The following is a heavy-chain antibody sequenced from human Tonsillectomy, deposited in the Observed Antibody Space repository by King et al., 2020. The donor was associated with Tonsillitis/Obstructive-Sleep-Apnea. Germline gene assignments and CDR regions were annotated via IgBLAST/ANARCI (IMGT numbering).Heavy chain of an antibody. V-gene: IGHV5-51*01. J-gene: IGHJ3*02. CDR2: IYPGDSDT. CDR1: GYSFTTDW. D-gene: IGHD2-2*01. Sequence: EVQLVQSGAEVKKPGESLKLSCKGSGYSFTTDWIGWVRQMPGKGLEWMGIIYPGDSDTRYSPSFQGQVTISADKSISTAYLQWSSLKASDTAIYYCAKRVAGYCSSTSCPDAFDIWGQGTMVTVSS. CDR3: AKRVAGYCSSTSCPDAFDI.